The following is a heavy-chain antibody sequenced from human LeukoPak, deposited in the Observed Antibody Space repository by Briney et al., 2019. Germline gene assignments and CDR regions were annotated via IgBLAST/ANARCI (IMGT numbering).Heavy chain of an antibody. CDR1: GYSFTSYW. D-gene: IGHD6-13*01. Sequence: GESLKISCKGSGYSFTSYWIGWVRQMPGKGLEWMGIIYPGDSDTRYSPSFQGQVTISADKSISTAYLQGSSLKASDTAMYYCARRSSSSWYYGDVWGKGTTVTVSS. CDR3: ARRSSSSWYYGDV. J-gene: IGHJ6*04. V-gene: IGHV5-51*01. CDR2: IYPGDSDT.